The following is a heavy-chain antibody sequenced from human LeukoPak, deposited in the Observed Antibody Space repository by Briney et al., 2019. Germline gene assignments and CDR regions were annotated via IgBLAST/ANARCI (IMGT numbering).Heavy chain of an antibody. D-gene: IGHD6-19*01. J-gene: IGHJ5*02. CDR2: ISSSSSTI. CDR3: AIAERDSSGWNWFDP. CDR1: GFTFSSYS. Sequence: PGGSLRLSCAASGFTFSSYSMNWVRQAPGKGLEWVSYISSSSSTIYYADSVKGRFTISRDNAKNSLYPQMNSLTAEDTAVYYCAIAERDSSGWNWFDPWGQGTLVTVSS. V-gene: IGHV3-48*04.